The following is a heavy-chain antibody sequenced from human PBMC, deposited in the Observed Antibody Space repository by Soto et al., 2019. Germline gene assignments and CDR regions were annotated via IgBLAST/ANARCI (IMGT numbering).Heavy chain of an antibody. CDR3: ARGPGYSSSWLPINWFDP. CDR1: GYTFTSYD. V-gene: IGHV1-8*01. D-gene: IGHD6-13*01. CDR2: MNPNSGNT. J-gene: IGHJ5*02. Sequence: QVQLVQSGAEVKKPGASVKVSCKASGYTFTSYDINWVRQATGQGLEWMGWMNPNSGNTVYAQKFQGRVTMTRNTSISTAYMELISLRSEHTAVYYCARGPGYSSSWLPINWFDPWGQGTLVTVSS.